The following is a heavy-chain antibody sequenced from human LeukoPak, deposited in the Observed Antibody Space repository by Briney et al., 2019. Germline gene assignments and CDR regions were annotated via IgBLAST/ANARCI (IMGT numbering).Heavy chain of an antibody. Sequence: GGSLRLSCAASGFTFSSYDMRWVRQAPRKGLEWVGRSRNKANSHTTEYAASVKGRFTISRDDSKNSLYLQMNSLKTEDTAVYYCARLGSGYVFDYGDDPPLGAFDIWGQGTMVTVSS. CDR2: SRNKANSHTT. CDR3: ARLGSGYVFDYGDDPPLGAFDI. CDR1: GFTFSSYD. D-gene: IGHD4-17*01. J-gene: IGHJ3*02. V-gene: IGHV3-72*01.